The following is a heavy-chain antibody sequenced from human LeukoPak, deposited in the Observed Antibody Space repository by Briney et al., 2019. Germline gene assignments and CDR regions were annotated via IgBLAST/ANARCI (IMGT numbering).Heavy chain of an antibody. CDR2: INPNSGGT. J-gene: IGHJ4*02. CDR3: TSRARDSGNYPGDFDY. Sequence: GASVKVSCKASGYTFTGYYMHWVRQAPGQGLEWMGWINPNSGGTNYAQKFQGRVTMTRDTSTSTVYMELSSLRSEDTAVYYCTSRARDSGNYPGDFDYWGQGTLVTVSS. CDR1: GYTFTGYY. D-gene: IGHD3-10*01. V-gene: IGHV1-2*02.